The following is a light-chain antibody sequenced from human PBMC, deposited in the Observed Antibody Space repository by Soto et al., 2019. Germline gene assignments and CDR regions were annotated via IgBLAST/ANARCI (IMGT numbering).Light chain of an antibody. V-gene: IGKV3-15*01. Sequence: EIVMTQSPATLSVSPGERATLSCRASQSVTSYVAWYQQKPGQAPRLLIYGASTRASGVPARFSGSGSGTEFTLTISSLQSEDSAVYYCQQYNNWLLTFGGGTNVRSN. CDR3: QQYNNWLLT. CDR2: GAS. J-gene: IGKJ4*01. CDR1: QSVTSY.